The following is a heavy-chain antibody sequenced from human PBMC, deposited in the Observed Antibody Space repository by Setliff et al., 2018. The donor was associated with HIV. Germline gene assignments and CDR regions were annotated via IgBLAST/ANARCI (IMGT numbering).Heavy chain of an antibody. CDR3: ATSAESGFGMHWGVFNI. J-gene: IGHJ3*02. Sequence: NPSETLSLTCTVSGGSTRTSGYYWGWIRQPPGKGREWIGSIYSSGSTYYNPSLKSRVSISVDTSKNQFSLKLRSVTAADTAVYYCATSAESGFGMHWGVFNIWGQGTRVTVSS. CDR1: GGSTRTSGYY. D-gene: IGHD3-10*01. CDR2: IYSSGST. V-gene: IGHV4-39*01.